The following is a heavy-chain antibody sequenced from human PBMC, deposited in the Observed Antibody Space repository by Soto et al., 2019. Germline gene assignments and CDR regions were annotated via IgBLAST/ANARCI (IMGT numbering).Heavy chain of an antibody. V-gene: IGHV4-38-2*02. Sequence: SETLSLTCVGSSYSISSGFFWAWIRQPPGKGLEWVGSIYHTGDTHYNPSLRSQVSMSVDTSKNHFSLRLTYLTAADTAVYFCARDTNSLDLWGQGILVTVSS. CDR1: SYSISSGFF. D-gene: IGHD2-8*01. CDR3: ARDTNSLDL. CDR2: IYHTGDT. J-gene: IGHJ5*02.